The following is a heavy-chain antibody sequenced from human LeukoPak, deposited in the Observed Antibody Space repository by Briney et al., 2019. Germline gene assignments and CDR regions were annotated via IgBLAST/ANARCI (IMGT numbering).Heavy chain of an antibody. CDR1: GFTTHYW. CDR2: ISPDGDRE. D-gene: IGHD2-15*01. J-gene: IGHJ4*02. Sequence: GGSLRLSCTASGFTTHYWLNWVRQAPGQGLEWVANISPDGDRENYVDSVKGRFSISRDNAKNSLFLQMHSLRVEDTAVYYCASKFPYCSGGSCALGGPGTLVTVSS. CDR3: ASKFPYCSGGSCAL. V-gene: IGHV3-7*01.